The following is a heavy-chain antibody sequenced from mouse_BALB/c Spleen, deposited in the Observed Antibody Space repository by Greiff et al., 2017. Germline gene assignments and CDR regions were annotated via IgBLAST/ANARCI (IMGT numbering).Heavy chain of an antibody. CDR2: IWTGGGT. D-gene: IGHD1-1*01. J-gene: IGHJ3*01. Sequence: LVESGPGLVAPSQSLSITCTVSGFSLTSYDISWIRQPPGKGLEWLGVIWTGGGTNYNSAFMSRLSISKDNSKSQVFLKMNSLQTDDTAIYYCVRDIGSSYAWFAYWGQGTLVTVSA. V-gene: IGHV2-9-2*01. CDR3: VRDIGSSYAWFAY. CDR1: GFSLTSYD.